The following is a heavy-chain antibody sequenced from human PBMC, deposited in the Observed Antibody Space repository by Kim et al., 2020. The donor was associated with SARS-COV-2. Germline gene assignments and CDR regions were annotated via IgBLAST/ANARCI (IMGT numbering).Heavy chain of an antibody. CDR2: IKEDGSEK. CDR1: GFTFSWYW. Sequence: GGSLRLSCAASGFTFSWYWMTWVRQAPGKGLEWVANIKEDGSEKHYVDSVKGRFTISRDNAKNSLFLQMNSLRAEDTAVYYCARSYSWAFVDWGQGTLVT. CDR3: ARSYSWAFVD. D-gene: IGHD1-26*01. J-gene: IGHJ4*02. V-gene: IGHV3-7*03.